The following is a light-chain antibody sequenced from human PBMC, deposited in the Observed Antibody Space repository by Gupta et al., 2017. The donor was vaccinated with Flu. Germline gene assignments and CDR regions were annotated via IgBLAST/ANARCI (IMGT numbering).Light chain of an antibody. J-gene: IGKJ1*01. CDR2: DAA. V-gene: IGKV3-20*01. CDR1: HSISSSK. Sequence: IVLTQSPATLSLSPGERATLSCRASHSISSSKLAWYQQKPGQVPRLLIYDAASRATGIPDRFSGSGSGTDFTLTISSLEPEDSAVYHCQQYDSPPQTFGQGTKVEIK. CDR3: QQYDSPPQT.